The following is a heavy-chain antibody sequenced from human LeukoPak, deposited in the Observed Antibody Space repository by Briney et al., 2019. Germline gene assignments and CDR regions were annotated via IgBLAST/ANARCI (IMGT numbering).Heavy chain of an antibody. V-gene: IGHV4-39*01. J-gene: IGHJ4*02. CDR3: ARRRIVATIDY. CDR1: GGSISSSGYY. Sequence: SETLSFTCGAPGGSISSSGYYWAWIRQPPGTGLEWIGSISYTGTTYYNPSLKSRLTISADRSKNQFSLKLTSVTAADTAVYYCARRRIVATIDYWGQGTLVTVSS. CDR2: ISYTGTT. D-gene: IGHD5-12*01.